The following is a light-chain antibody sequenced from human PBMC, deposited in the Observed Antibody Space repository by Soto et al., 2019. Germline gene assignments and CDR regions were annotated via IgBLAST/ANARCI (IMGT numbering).Light chain of an antibody. Sequence: DIQLTQSPSFLSASVGDRVTITCRASQGISSYLAWYQQKPGKAPKLLIYAASTLQSGVPSRFSGSGSGTEFTLTISRLQPEDFATYYCQQLNSYPYTFGQGTKLVIK. V-gene: IGKV1-9*01. J-gene: IGKJ2*01. CDR2: AAS. CDR3: QQLNSYPYT. CDR1: QGISSY.